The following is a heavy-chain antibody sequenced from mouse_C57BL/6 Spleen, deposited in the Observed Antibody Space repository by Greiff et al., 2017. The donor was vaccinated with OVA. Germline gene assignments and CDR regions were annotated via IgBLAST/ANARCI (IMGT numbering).Heavy chain of an antibody. V-gene: IGHV1-52*01. CDR1: GYTFTSYW. Sequence: QVQLQQPGAELVRPGSSVKLSCKASGYTFTSYWMHWVKQRPIQGLEWIGNIDPSDSETHYNQKFKDKATLTVDKSSSTAYMQLSSLTSEDSAVFYCAAYYSNYVGYWGQGTTLTVSS. D-gene: IGHD2-5*01. CDR2: IDPSDSET. J-gene: IGHJ2*01. CDR3: AAYYSNYVGY.